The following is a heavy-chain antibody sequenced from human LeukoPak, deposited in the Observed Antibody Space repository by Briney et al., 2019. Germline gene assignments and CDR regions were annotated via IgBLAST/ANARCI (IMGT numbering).Heavy chain of an antibody. CDR1: GGSFSGYY. CDR3: ARRGGSGSYFNNWFDP. Sequence: SETLSLTCAVYGGSFSGYYWSWIRQPPGKGLEWIGEINHSGSTNYNPSLKSRVTISVDTSKNQFSLKLSSVTAADTAVYYCARRGGSGSYFNNWFDPWGQGTLVTVSS. J-gene: IGHJ5*02. V-gene: IGHV4-34*01. D-gene: IGHD3-10*01. CDR2: INHSGST.